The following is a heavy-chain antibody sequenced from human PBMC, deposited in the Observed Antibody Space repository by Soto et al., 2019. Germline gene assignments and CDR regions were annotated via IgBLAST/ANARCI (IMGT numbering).Heavy chain of an antibody. CDR2: IYPGDSDT. D-gene: IGHD6-19*01. J-gene: IGHJ6*02. CDR3: ARELVAVAGTSYYGMDV. V-gene: IGHV5-51*01. CDR1: GYSFTSYW. Sequence: GESLKISCKGSGYSFTSYWIGWVRQMPGKGLEWMGIIYPGDSDTRYSPSFQGQVTISADKSISTAYLQWSSLKASDTAMHYCARELVAVAGTSYYGMDVWGQGTTVTVSS.